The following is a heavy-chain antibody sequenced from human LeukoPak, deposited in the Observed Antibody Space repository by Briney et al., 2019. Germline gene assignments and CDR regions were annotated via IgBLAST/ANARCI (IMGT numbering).Heavy chain of an antibody. Sequence: GGSLRLSCAASGFTFSSYSMNWVRQAPGKGLDWVSSISSSSSYIYYADSVKGRFTVSRDNAKNPLYLQMNSLRAEDTAVYYCARDLTTVTTLPSDYWGQGTLVTVSS. V-gene: IGHV3-21*01. D-gene: IGHD4-17*01. CDR2: ISSSSSYI. CDR1: GFTFSSYS. J-gene: IGHJ4*02. CDR3: ARDLTTVTTLPSDY.